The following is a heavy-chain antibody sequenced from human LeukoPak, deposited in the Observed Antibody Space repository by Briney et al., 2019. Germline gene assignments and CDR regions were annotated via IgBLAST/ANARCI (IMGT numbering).Heavy chain of an antibody. CDR2: MWYDGNNK. J-gene: IGHJ4*02. Sequence: PGGSLRLSCAASGFMFSNYGMHWVRQAPGKGLEWVAVMWYDGNNKYYADSVKGRFTISRDNSKNTLYLQMNSLRAEDTAVYYCAKGPGGSYYPFDYWGQGTLVTVSS. CDR1: GFMFSNYG. CDR3: AKGPGGSYYPFDY. D-gene: IGHD1-26*01. V-gene: IGHV3-33*06.